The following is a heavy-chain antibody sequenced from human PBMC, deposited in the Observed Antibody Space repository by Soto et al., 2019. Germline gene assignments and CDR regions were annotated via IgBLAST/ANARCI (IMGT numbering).Heavy chain of an antibody. J-gene: IGHJ4*02. Sequence: QVQLVESGGGVVQPGRSLRLSCAASGFTFSSYGMHWVRQAPGKGLEWVAVISYDGSNKYYADSVKGRFTISRDNSKNTLYLQMNSLRAEDTAVYYCAKARSTPVTSGPFDYWGQGTLVTVSS. CDR2: ISYDGSNK. D-gene: IGHD4-17*01. CDR1: GFTFSSYG. V-gene: IGHV3-30*18. CDR3: AKARSTPVTSGPFDY.